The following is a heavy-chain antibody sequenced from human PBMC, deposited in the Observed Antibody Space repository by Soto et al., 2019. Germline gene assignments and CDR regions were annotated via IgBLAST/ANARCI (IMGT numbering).Heavy chain of an antibody. V-gene: IGHV3-30*18. J-gene: IGHJ4*02. CDR3: ANTDINGSYYGFTFDY. CDR2: ISFDGNKR. Sequence: QAQLVESGGGVVQPGRSLRLSCAASGFIFRNYGMHWVRQAPGKGLEWVAVISFDGNKRYYADSVKGRFTISRDNSNNTLYLQMNSLRPEDTAVYYCANTDINGSYYGFTFDYWGQGTPVTVSS. D-gene: IGHD1-26*01. CDR1: GFIFRNYG.